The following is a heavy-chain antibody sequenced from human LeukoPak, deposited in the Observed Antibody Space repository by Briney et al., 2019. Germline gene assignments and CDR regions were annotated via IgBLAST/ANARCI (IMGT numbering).Heavy chain of an antibody. CDR3: ARGAAAAGP. J-gene: IGHJ5*02. Sequence: SETLSLTCAVYGGSFSGYYWSWIRQPPGKGLEWIGEINHSGSANYNPSLKSRVTISVDTSKNQFSLKLSSVTAADTVVYYCARGAAAAGPWGQGTLVTVSS. V-gene: IGHV4-34*01. D-gene: IGHD6-13*01. CDR2: INHSGSA. CDR1: GGSFSGYY.